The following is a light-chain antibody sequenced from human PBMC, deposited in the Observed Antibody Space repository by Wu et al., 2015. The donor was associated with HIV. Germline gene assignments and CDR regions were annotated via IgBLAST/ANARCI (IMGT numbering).Light chain of an antibody. J-gene: IGKJ5*01. CDR3: QQYDSYPIT. Sequence: DIQLTQSPSFLSASVGDRVTITCRASQGISSYLAWYQQKPGKAPNLLIYATSTLQSGVPSRFSGSGSGTEFTLTISSLQSEDFATYYCQQYDSYPITFGQGTQLEIK. V-gene: IGKV1-9*01. CDR2: ATS. CDR1: QGISSY.